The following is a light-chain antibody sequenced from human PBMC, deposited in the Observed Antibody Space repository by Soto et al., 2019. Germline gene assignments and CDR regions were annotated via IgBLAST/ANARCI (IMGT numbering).Light chain of an antibody. CDR3: ETWDSNTRV. CDR2: LDGSGSY. V-gene: IGLV4-60*02. CDR1: SGHSSYI. J-gene: IGLJ2*01. Sequence: QSVLTQSSSASASPGSSVKLTCTLSSGHSSYIIAWHQQQPGKAPRLLMKLDGSGSYNKGSGVPDLFSGSSSGADRYLTISNLQFEDEADYYCETWDSNTRVFGGGTKLTVL.